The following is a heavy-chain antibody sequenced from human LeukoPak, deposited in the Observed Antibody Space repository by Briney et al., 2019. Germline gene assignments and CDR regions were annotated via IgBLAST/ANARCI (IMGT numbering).Heavy chain of an antibody. CDR2: IYYSGST. J-gene: IGHJ4*02. D-gene: IGHD3-22*01. CDR3: ARGGYYYDSSGYYPLDY. CDR1: GGSISSSY. V-gene: IGHV4-59*01. Sequence: PSETLSLTCTVSGGSISSSYWSWIRQPPGKGLEWIGYIYYSGSTSYNPSLKSRVTISVDTSKNQFSLKLSSVTAADTAVYYCARGGYYYDSSGYYPLDYWGQGTLVTVSS.